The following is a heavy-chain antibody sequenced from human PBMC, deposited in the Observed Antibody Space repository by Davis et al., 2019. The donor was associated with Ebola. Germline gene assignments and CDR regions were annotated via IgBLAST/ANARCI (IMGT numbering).Heavy chain of an antibody. D-gene: IGHD7-27*01. V-gene: IGHV3-48*02. CDR1: GFTFSSYS. Sequence: PGGSLRLSCAASGFTFSSYSMNWVRQAPGKGLEWVSYISSSSSTIYYADSVKGRFTISRDNANNSLYLQMNSLRDEDTAVYYCAREPLGHSTYQYYGMDVWGLGTTVTVSS. CDR3: AREPLGHSTYQYYGMDV. J-gene: IGHJ6*02. CDR2: ISSSSSTI.